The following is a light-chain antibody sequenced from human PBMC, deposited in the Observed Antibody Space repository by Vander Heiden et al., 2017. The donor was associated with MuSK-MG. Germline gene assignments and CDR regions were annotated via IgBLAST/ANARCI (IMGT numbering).Light chain of an antibody. V-gene: IGKV3-15*01. CDR2: GAS. CDR3: QQYNDWPPWT. J-gene: IGKJ1*01. Sequence: EVVMTQSPATLSLSPGERATLSCRASQSVSSNLAWYQQKPGQAPRLLIYGASTRATGIPARFSGSGYGTDFTLTISSRQSEDFAVYYCQQYNDWPPWTFGQGTKVEIK. CDR1: QSVSSN.